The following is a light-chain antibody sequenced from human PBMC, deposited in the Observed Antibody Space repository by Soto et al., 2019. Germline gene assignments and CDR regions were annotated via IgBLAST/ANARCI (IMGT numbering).Light chain of an antibody. CDR2: AAS. CDR1: QNIRNY. CDR3: QLHDSPPRT. V-gene: IGKV1-39*01. Sequence: DVQMSQSPGSLSASVGDRVTITCRASQNIRNYLKWHQQKSGKAPNLLIYAASGLEKGLPSRFSGSASGTDFTFTISRQQHEDVANYYCQLHDSPPRTFGRGTKVDIK. J-gene: IGKJ4*02.